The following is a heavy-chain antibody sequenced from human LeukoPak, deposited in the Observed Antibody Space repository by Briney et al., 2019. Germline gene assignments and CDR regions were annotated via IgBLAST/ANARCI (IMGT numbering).Heavy chain of an antibody. D-gene: IGHD4-17*01. V-gene: IGHV1-2*02. J-gene: IGHJ3*02. CDR3: ARDKATVTAAGAFDI. CDR1: GYTFTGHY. CDR2: INPNSGGT. Sequence: ASVKVSCKASGYTFTGHYMHWVRQAPGQGLEWMGWINPNSGGTNYAQKFQGRVTMTRDTSISTAYMELSRLRSDDTAVYYCARDKATVTAAGAFDIWGQGTMVTVSS.